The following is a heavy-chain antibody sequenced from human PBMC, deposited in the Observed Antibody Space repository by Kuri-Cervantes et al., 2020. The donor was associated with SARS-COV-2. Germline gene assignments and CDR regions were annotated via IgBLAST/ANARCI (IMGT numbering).Heavy chain of an antibody. CDR2: INPSGGST. CDR3: ARALYTDTAMVPFDY. D-gene: IGHD5-18*01. CDR1: GYTFTSYY. J-gene: IGHJ4*02. V-gene: IGHV1-46*01. Sequence: ASVKVSCKASGYTFTSYYMHWVRQAPGQGLEWMGIINPSGGSTSYAQKFQGRVTMTRDTSTSTVYMELSSLRSEDTAVYYCARALYTDTAMVPFDYWGQGTLVTVSS.